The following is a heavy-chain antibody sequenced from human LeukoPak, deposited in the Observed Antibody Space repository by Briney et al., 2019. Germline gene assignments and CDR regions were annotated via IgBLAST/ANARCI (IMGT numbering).Heavy chain of an antibody. CDR2: INHSGST. D-gene: IGHD4-17*01. V-gene: IGHV4-34*01. J-gene: IGHJ4*02. Sequence: SETLSLTCAVYGGSFSGYYWSWIRQPPGKGLEWIGEINHSGSTNYNPSLKSRVTISVDTSKNQFSLKLSSVTAADTAVYYCARHDYGEGGVDYWGQGTLVTVSS. CDR1: GGSFSGYY. CDR3: ARHDYGEGGVDY.